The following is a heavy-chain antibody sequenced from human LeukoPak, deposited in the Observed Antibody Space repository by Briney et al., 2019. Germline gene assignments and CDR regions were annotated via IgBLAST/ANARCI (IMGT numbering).Heavy chain of an antibody. V-gene: IGHV4-61*01. CDR2: IYYSGST. Sequence: PSETLSLTCTVSGGSISSSSYYWSWIRQPPGKGLEWIGYIYYSGSTNYNPSLKSRVTISVDTSKNQFSLKLSSVTAADTAVYYCASLYCSSTSCRGDYWGQGTLVTVSS. CDR3: ASLYCSSTSCRGDY. J-gene: IGHJ4*02. D-gene: IGHD2-2*01. CDR1: GGSISSSSYY.